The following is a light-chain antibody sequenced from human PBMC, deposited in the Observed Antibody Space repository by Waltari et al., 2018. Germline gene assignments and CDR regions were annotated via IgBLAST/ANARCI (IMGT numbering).Light chain of an antibody. CDR3: QTGGHGTWV. CDR2: VNSDGSH. CDR1: SGHSSNI. J-gene: IGLJ3*02. V-gene: IGLV4-69*01. Sequence: QLVLTQSPSASASLGASVKLTCTLSSGHSSNIIAWHQQQPEKGPRYLMKVNSDGSHSKGDEIPDRFSGSSSGAERDLTISSVQSEDEADYYCQTGGHGTWVFGGGTKLTVL.